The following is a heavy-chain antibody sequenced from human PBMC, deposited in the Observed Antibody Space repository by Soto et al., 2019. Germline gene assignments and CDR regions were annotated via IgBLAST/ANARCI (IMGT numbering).Heavy chain of an antibody. Sequence: QVQLVQSGAEVRMPGSSVKVSCKASGGTFSTYPINWVRQAPGQGLEWMGGIIPLFGTTNYAQKFKGRVTITADESTSTADMELSSLRAEDAAVYYCARGATHGSSWYFWFDPWGQGTLVTVSS. J-gene: IGHJ5*02. D-gene: IGHD6-13*01. CDR1: GGTFSTYP. CDR2: IIPLFGTT. CDR3: ARGATHGSSWYFWFDP. V-gene: IGHV1-69*01.